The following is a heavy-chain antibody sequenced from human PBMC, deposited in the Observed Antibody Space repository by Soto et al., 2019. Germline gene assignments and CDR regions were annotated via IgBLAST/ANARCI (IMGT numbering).Heavy chain of an antibody. CDR3: ARDQLLEDYYYYYGMDV. CDR2: IYYSGST. CDR1: GGSVSSGSYY. D-gene: IGHD2-2*01. Sequence: PSETLSLTCTVSGGSVSSGSYYWGWIRQPPGKGLEWIGYIYYSGSTNYNPSLKSRVTISVDTSKNQFSLKLSSVTAADTAVYYCARDQLLEDYYYYYGMDVWGQGTTVTVSS. V-gene: IGHV4-61*01. J-gene: IGHJ6*02.